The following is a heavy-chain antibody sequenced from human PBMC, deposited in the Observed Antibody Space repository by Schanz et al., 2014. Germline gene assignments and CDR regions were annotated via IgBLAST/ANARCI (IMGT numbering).Heavy chain of an antibody. CDR3: ARDRRFFDRDDLYYFDS. CDR1: GYIFTTYA. Sequence: QVQLVQSGAEVKKPGASVRVSCKASGYIFTTYAMSWVRQAPGQGLEWMGWISVYNHNKEYDQKFQGRVTMTTDTSTSTAYMALTDLRSDDTAVYYCARDRRFFDRDDLYYFDSWGQGTLVTVSS. V-gene: IGHV1-18*01. J-gene: IGHJ4*02. D-gene: IGHD3-3*01. CDR2: ISVYNHNK.